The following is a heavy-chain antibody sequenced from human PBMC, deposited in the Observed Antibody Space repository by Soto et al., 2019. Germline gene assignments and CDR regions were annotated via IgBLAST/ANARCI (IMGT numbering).Heavy chain of an antibody. V-gene: IGHV4-38-2*01. CDR2: IYHGGST. CDR1: GYSTSSAYY. J-gene: IGHJ5*02. CDR3: ARVGPWVPYYSETSPYTLEKWFDP. D-gene: IGHD3-16*01. Sequence: PSETLSLTCAVSGYSTSSAYYWGWLRQPPGKGLEWIGSIYHGGSTYYNPSLNSRVTLSIDMTNNHFSLILNSVTAADTAVYFCARVGPWVPYYSETSPYTLEKWFDPWGQGTLVTVSS.